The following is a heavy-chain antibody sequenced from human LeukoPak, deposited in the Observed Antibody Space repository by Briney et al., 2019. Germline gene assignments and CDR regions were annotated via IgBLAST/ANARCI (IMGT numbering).Heavy chain of an antibody. CDR2: IYSYNGKP. CDR3: ARLKNYGDYGY. V-gene: IGHV1-18*01. CDR1: GYTFTSYG. J-gene: IGHJ4*02. D-gene: IGHD4-17*01. Sequence: SAVPVSCLASGYTFTSYGISWVRQAPSQGLEGMGWIYSYNGKPNYAQKFQGRVTMTPDTSQSTAYMELRSLRSDDTAVYYCARLKNYGDYGYWGQGTLVTVSS.